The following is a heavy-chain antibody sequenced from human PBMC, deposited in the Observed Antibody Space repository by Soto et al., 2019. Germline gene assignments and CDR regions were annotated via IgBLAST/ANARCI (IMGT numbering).Heavy chain of an antibody. D-gene: IGHD6-13*01. CDR1: GFTFSSYG. J-gene: IGHJ5*02. CDR2: VSLDGSNK. CDR3: AKDRSVSIATAGIPYLDP. Sequence: QVQLVESGGGVVQPGRSLRLSCAASGFTFSSYGMHWVRQAPGKGLEWVALVSLDGSNKYYADSVKGRFSISRDNSKNTLYLHMNSLRPEDTAVYYCAKDRSVSIATAGIPYLDPWGQGPLVTVSS. V-gene: IGHV3-30*18.